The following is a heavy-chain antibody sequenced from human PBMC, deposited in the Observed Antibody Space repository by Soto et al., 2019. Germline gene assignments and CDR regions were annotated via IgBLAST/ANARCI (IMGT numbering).Heavy chain of an antibody. CDR3: TRDAISMVRGADNWFAP. V-gene: IGHV3-23*01. CDR1: EFPSSSYA. J-gene: IGHJ5*02. Sequence: VVPMRDSCHASEFPSSSYAMSGVSQAPGRGLEWVSAISGNGISTYYADSVRGRFTISRDNSENTLFLQMNRLRADDTAVYYCTRDAISMVRGADNWFAPWVQGTLVTISS. CDR2: ISGNGIST. D-gene: IGHD3-10*01.